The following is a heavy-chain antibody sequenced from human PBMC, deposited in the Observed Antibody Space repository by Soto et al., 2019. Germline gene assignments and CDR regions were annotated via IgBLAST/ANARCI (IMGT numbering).Heavy chain of an antibody. CDR1: GGSISSGGYY. CDR2: IYYSGST. J-gene: IGHJ6*02. D-gene: IGHD6-19*01. Sequence: PSETLSLTCTVSGGSISSGGYYWSWIRQHPGKGLEWIGYIYYSGSTYYNPSLKSRVTISVDTSKNQFSLQLNSVTPEDTAVYYCARGESSSGWYGMDVWGQGTTVTVSS. CDR3: ARGESSSGWYGMDV. V-gene: IGHV4-31*03.